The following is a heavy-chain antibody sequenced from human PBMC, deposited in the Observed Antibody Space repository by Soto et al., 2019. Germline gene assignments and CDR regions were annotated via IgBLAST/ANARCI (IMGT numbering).Heavy chain of an antibody. V-gene: IGHV4-4*02. CDR3: VRCGWHCVDF. J-gene: IGHJ4*02. D-gene: IGHD6-19*01. Sequence: QVQLQESGPGLMKPSGTLSLTCAVSGDSIRRDNWWSWVRQPPGHGLDWIGEIHHSGTTNYNPSLQXRVTISVDTTKDQFSLELSCVTATDSAVYYCVRCGWHCVDFWGQGTLVLVSS. CDR1: GDSIRRDNW. CDR2: IHHSGTT.